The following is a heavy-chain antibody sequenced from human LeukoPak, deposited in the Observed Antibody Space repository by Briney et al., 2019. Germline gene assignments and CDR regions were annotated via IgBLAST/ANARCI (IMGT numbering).Heavy chain of an antibody. CDR3: ASAEPRGIIWYPY. D-gene: IGHD6-13*01. CDR2: IYHSGST. J-gene: IGHJ4*02. CDR1: GYSISSGYY. Sequence: SETLSLTCTVSGYSISSGYYWGWIRQPPGKGLEWIGSIYHSGSTYYNPSLKSRVTISVDTSKNQFSLKLSSVTAADTAVYYCASAEPRGIIWYPYWGQGTLVTASS. V-gene: IGHV4-38-2*02.